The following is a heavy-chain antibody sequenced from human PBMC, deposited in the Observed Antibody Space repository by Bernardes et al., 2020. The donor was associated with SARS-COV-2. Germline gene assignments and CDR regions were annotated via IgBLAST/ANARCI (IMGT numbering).Heavy chain of an antibody. CDR3: ARSYGGNRNDY. CDR1: GFTFSDYG. Sequence: GGSLRLSCVASGFTFSDYGMHWVRQAPGKGLEWVSVIWYDGTNKYYADSVEGRFTISRDQAKNTMYLQMNSLRAEDTAVYYCARSYGGNRNDYWGQGTLVTVSS. CDR2: IWYDGTNK. D-gene: IGHD4-17*01. J-gene: IGHJ4*02. V-gene: IGHV3-33*01.